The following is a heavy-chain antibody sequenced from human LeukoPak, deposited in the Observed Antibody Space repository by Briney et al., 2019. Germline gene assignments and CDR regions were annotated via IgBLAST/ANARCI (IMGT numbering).Heavy chain of an antibody. J-gene: IGHJ4*02. Sequence: SVKVSCKASGGTFSSYAISWVRQAPGQGLEWMGGIIPIFGTANYAQKFRGRVTITTDESTSTAYMELSSLRSEDTAVYYCARSQGYDFWSPFDYWGQGTLVTVSS. CDR2: IIPIFGTA. V-gene: IGHV1-69*05. CDR3: ARSQGYDFWSPFDY. CDR1: GGTFSSYA. D-gene: IGHD3-3*01.